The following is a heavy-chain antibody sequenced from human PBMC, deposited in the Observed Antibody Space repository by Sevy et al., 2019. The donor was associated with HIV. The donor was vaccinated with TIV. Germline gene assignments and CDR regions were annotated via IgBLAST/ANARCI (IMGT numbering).Heavy chain of an antibody. Sequence: SETLSLTCTVSGFSISSDYYWGWIRQPPGKGLEWIGSIYDGWSTYYNPSLKRRVTITIDTSKNQFSLKLSSVTAADTAAYYCARDYYGSGSYYEFVYWGQGTLVTVSS. CDR2: IYDGWST. J-gene: IGHJ4*02. CDR1: GFSISSDYY. D-gene: IGHD3-10*01. V-gene: IGHV4-38-2*02. CDR3: ARDYYGSGSYYEFVY.